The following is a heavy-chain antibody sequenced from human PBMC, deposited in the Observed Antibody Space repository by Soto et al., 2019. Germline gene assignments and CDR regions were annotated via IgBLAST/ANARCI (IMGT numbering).Heavy chain of an antibody. D-gene: IGHD2-2*01. CDR2: IWYDGSNK. CDR1: GFTFSSYG. V-gene: IGHV3-33*01. Sequence: PGGSLRLSCAASGFTFSSYGMHWVRQAPGKGLEWVAVIWYDGSNKYYADSVKGRFTISRDNSKNTLYLQMSSLRAEDTAVYYCARTVVPAAIDYGMDVWGQGTTVTVSS. CDR3: ARTVVPAAIDYGMDV. J-gene: IGHJ6*02.